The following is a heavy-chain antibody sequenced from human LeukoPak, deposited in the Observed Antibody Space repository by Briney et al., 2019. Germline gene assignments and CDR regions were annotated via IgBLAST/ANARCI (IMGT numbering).Heavy chain of an antibody. Sequence: GESLKISCKGSGYSFNSYWIGWVRQMPGKGLEWMGIIYPGDSDTRYSPSFQGQVTISVDKSISTAYLQWSSLKASDTAMYYCSRRGATQGFDYWGQGTLVTVSS. CDR1: GYSFNSYW. D-gene: IGHD1-26*01. V-gene: IGHV5-51*01. CDR2: IYPGDSDT. CDR3: SRRGATQGFDY. J-gene: IGHJ4*02.